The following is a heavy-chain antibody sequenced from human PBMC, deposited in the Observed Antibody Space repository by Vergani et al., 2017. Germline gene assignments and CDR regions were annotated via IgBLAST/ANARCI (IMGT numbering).Heavy chain of an antibody. Sequence: QVQLQESGPGLVKPSQPLSLTCTVSGDSIRSSDHYWSWIRQPSDKGLEGVWHIFRSGTTYYNPSLKSRLIMSVDTSKNQFSLKLTSVTASDTAMYYCARENVVIARIFDFWGQGTLVTVSA. V-gene: IGHV4-31*03. CDR1: GDSIRSSDHY. D-gene: IGHD2-21*01. CDR3: ARENVVIARIFDF. CDR2: IFRSGTT. J-gene: IGHJ4*02.